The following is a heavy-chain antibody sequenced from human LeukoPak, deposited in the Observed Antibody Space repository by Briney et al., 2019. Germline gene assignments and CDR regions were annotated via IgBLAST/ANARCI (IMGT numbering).Heavy chain of an antibody. D-gene: IGHD3-3*01. CDR2: ISGSGGST. Sequence: QSGGSLRLSCAASGFTFSSYAMNWVRQAPGKGLEWVSAISGSGGSTYYADSVKGRFTISRDNSKNTLYLQMNSLRAEDTAVYYCVKGLTIFGVVIPGDAFDIWGQGTMVTVSS. V-gene: IGHV3-23*01. CDR1: GFTFSSYA. J-gene: IGHJ3*02. CDR3: VKGLTIFGVVIPGDAFDI.